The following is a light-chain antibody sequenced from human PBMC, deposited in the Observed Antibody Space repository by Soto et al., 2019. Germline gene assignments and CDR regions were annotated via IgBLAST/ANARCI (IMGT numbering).Light chain of an antibody. CDR1: QDISNY. CDR2: AAN. V-gene: IGKV1-33*01. CDR3: QQYNGLPFT. Sequence: DIQMTQSPSSLSASVGDRVTITCQASQDISNYLNWYQQKAGKAPKLLIYAANNLETGVPSRFSGSGSGTDFNFTISSLQPEDIATYYCQQYNGLPFTFGPGTKVDIQ. J-gene: IGKJ3*01.